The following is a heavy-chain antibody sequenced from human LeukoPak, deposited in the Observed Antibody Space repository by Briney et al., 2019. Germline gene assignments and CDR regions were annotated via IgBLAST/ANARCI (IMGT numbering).Heavy chain of an antibody. Sequence: ASVKVSCKASGYTFTSYDINWVRQATGQGLEWTGWMNPNSGNTGYAQKFQGRVTMTRNTSISTAYMELSSLRSEDTAVYYCARTGSWLGYYYYYMDVWGKGTTVTVSS. CDR2: MNPNSGNT. J-gene: IGHJ6*03. V-gene: IGHV1-8*01. D-gene: IGHD2-15*01. CDR1: GYTFTSYD. CDR3: ARTGSWLGYYYYYMDV.